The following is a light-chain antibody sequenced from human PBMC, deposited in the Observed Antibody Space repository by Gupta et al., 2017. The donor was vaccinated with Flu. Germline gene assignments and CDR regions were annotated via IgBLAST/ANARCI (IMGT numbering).Light chain of an antibody. Sequence: ATLSLSPGERATLSCRASQSVSSYLAWYQQKPGQAPRLLIYDASNRATGIPARFSGSGSGTDFTLTISSLEPEDFAVYYCQHRSNWPRLTFGGGTKVEIK. V-gene: IGKV3-11*01. J-gene: IGKJ4*01. CDR3: QHRSNWPRLT. CDR1: QSVSSY. CDR2: DAS.